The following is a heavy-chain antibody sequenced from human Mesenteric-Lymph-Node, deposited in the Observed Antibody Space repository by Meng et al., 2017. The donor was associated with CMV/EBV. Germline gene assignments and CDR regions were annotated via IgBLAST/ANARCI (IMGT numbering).Heavy chain of an antibody. CDR2: VSSYSGNT. D-gene: IGHD2-15*01. J-gene: IGHJ4*02. CDR1: GYIFTSTG. V-gene: IGHV1-18*04. CDR3: ARDGWACNGGSCSDY. Sequence: SGYIFTSTGFSWVRQAPGQGLEWMGWVSSYSGNTNYAQNVQGRVTMTTDTSTSTAYMELRSLRSDDTAVYFCARDGWACNGGSCSDYWGQGTLVTVSS.